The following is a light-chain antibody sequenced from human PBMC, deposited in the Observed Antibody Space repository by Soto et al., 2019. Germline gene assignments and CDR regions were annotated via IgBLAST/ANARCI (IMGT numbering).Light chain of an antibody. Sequence: QSALTQPASVSGSPGQSITISCTGTSSDIGGYNYVSWYQHHPGKAPKLMIYDVSNRPSGISNRFSGSKSGNTASLTISGLQAEDEADYYCSSYTSSNILPYVFGTGTKLTVL. V-gene: IGLV2-14*03. CDR3: SSYTSSNILPYV. CDR1: SSDIGGYNY. CDR2: DVS. J-gene: IGLJ1*01.